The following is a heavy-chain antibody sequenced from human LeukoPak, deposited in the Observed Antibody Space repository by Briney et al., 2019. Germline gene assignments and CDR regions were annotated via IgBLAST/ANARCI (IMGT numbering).Heavy chain of an antibody. CDR1: GFTFSDYY. Sequence: GGSLRLSCVVSGFTFSDYYMTWIRQAPGKGLECVSYITSSGAYTNHADSVKGRFTISRDNAKNSLYLQMSSLRAEDTAVYYCARRQVVGDFYGMDVWGQGTTVTVSS. V-gene: IGHV3-11*03. CDR3: ARRQVVGDFYGMDV. J-gene: IGHJ6*02. CDR2: ITSSGAYT. D-gene: IGHD2-15*01.